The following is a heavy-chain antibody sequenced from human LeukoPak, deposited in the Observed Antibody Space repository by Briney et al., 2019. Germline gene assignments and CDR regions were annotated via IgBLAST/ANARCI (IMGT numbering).Heavy chain of an antibody. V-gene: IGHV4-34*01. CDR2: INHSGST. CDR1: GGSFSGYY. J-gene: IGHJ2*01. Sequence: SETLSLTCAVYGGSFSGYYWSWIRQPPGKGLEWIGEINHSGSTNYNPSLKSRVTISVDTSKNQFSLKLISVTAADTAVYYCAREGPSDAFFGVPSPPWYFDLWGRGTLVTVSS. D-gene: IGHD3-3*01. CDR3: AREGPSDAFFGVPSPPWYFDL.